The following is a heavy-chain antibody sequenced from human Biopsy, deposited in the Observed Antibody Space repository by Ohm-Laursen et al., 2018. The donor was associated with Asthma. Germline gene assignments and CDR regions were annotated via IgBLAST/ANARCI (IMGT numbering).Heavy chain of an antibody. D-gene: IGHD6-19*01. V-gene: IGHV1-69*13. Sequence: ASVKVSCKAPGGPFSNFAISWVRQAPGQGLEWLGGIMTVFGTTNYAQKFQGRVTITADESTSTAYMEVTSLRSEDTAIYYCARCQVGYSSGWSLLLKKIYYSGMDVWGQGTAVTVSS. J-gene: IGHJ6*02. CDR1: GGPFSNFA. CDR3: ARCQVGYSSGWSLLLKKIYYSGMDV. CDR2: IMTVFGTT.